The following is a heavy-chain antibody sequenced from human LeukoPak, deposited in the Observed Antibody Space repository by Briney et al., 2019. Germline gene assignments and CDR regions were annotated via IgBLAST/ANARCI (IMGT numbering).Heavy chain of an antibody. CDR2: IYYSGST. V-gene: IGHV4-59*01. CDR1: GGSISSYY. Sequence: SETLSLTCTVSGGSISSYYWSWIRQPPGKGLEWIGYIYYSGSTNYNPSLKSRVTISVDTSKNQFSLKLSSVTAADTAVYYCARGGIAVAGLDYWSQGTLVTVSS. J-gene: IGHJ4*02. CDR3: ARGGIAVAGLDY. D-gene: IGHD6-19*01.